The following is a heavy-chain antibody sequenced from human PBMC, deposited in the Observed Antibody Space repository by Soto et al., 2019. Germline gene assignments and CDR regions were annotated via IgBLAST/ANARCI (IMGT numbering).Heavy chain of an antibody. CDR2: IIPSCGTA. J-gene: IGHJ4*02. CDR1: GGTVSSYA. V-gene: IGHV1-69*01. Sequence: QVQLVQSGAEVKKPGSSVKVSCKASGGTVSSYAISWVRQAPGQGREWMGGIIPSCGTANYAQKFQGRVTLTADESTSTAYMEMSSLRSEDTAVYYCARAIGLGAIDYWGQGTLVSVSS. D-gene: IGHD3-16*01. CDR3: ARAIGLGAIDY.